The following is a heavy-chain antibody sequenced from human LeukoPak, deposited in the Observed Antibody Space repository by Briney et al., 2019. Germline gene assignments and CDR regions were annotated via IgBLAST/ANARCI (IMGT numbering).Heavy chain of an antibody. D-gene: IGHD1-26*01. Sequence: GGSLRLSCVASGLTLSNFWMTWVRQAPGEGLEWVATINQDGGEKYYVDSVKGRFIISRDNAKNSLYLQMDSLRAEDTAVYYCARDPSGSYYPRVSGALDIWGQGTMVTVSS. CDR3: ARDPSGSYYPRVSGALDI. V-gene: IGHV3-7*01. CDR2: INQDGGEK. J-gene: IGHJ3*02. CDR1: GLTLSNFW.